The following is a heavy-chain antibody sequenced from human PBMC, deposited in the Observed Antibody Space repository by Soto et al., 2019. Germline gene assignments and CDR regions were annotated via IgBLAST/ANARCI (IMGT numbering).Heavy chain of an antibody. D-gene: IGHD3-9*01. CDR2: ISSSSSTI. J-gene: IGHJ4*02. Sequence: VQLVESGGGLVQPGGSLRLSCAASGFTFSSYSMNWVRQAPGKGLEWVSYISSSSSTIYYADSVKGRFTISRDNAKNSLYLQMNSLRDEDTAVYYCARDPSNPYDILTGYYRRLYYFDYWGQGTLVTVSS. CDR1: GFTFSSYS. CDR3: ARDPSNPYDILTGYYRRLYYFDY. V-gene: IGHV3-48*02.